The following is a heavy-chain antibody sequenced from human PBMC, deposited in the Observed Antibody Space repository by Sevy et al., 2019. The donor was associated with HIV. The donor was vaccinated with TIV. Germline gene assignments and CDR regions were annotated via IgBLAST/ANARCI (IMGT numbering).Heavy chain of an antibody. CDR1: GASISSSGYY. D-gene: IGHD6-19*01. Sequence: SETLSLTCTVSGASISSSGYYWGWIRQPPGKGLEWIASINYSGSTFYNPSLNSRVTISSDTSKNQFSLKLNSVTAADTAIYYCAGPTLTCSRGWSYYDSWGQGTVVTVSS. J-gene: IGHJ4*02. V-gene: IGHV4-39*01. CDR3: AGPTLTCSRGWSYYDS. CDR2: INYSGST.